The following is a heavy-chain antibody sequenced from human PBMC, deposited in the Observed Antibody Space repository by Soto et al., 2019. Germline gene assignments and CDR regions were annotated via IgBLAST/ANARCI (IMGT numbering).Heavy chain of an antibody. CDR1: GFTFSSYN. D-gene: IGHD2-15*01. CDR3: ARAYCSGGSCYSADS. V-gene: IGHV3-21*01. J-gene: IGHJ4*02. Sequence: PGGSLRLSCAASGFTFSSYNMNWFRQAPGKGLEWVSSISSSSSYIYYADSVKGRFTISRDNAKNSLYLQMNSLRAEDTAVYYCARAYCSGGSCYSADSWGQGT. CDR2: ISSSSSYI.